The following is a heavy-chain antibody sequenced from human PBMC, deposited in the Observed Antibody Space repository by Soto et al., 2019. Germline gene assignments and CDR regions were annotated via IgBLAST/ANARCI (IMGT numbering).Heavy chain of an antibody. V-gene: IGHV4-39*07. CDR1: GGSISSSSYY. D-gene: IGHD3-9*01. Sequence: SATLSLTCTVSGGSISSSSYYWGWIRQPPGKGLEWIGSIYYSGSTYYNPSLKSRVTISVDTSKNQFSLKLSSVTAADTAVYYCARGKSLGLRYFDWLPPWAFDYWGQGTLVTVSS. CDR2: IYYSGST. CDR3: ARGKSLGLRYFDWLPPWAFDY. J-gene: IGHJ4*02.